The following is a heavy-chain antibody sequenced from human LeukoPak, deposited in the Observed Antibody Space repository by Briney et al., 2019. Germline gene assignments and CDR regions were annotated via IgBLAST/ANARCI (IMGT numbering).Heavy chain of an antibody. J-gene: IGHJ4*02. CDR1: GSTFSTYW. V-gene: IGHV3-74*01. D-gene: IGHD4-17*01. Sequence: GSLRLSCAASGSTFSTYWMHWVRQAPGKGLVWVARIKGDGSSTIYADSVKGRFTISRDNSKNTLYLQTSSLRAEDTAVYYCARASTTVPNLLDHWGRGTLVTVSS. CDR2: IKGDGSST. CDR3: ARASTTVPNLLDH.